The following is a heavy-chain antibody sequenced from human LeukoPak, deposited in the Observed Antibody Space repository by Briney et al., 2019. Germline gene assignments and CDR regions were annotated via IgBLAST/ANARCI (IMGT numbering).Heavy chain of an antibody. CDR2: INHSGST. CDR3: RFSSGWDYYYYMDV. V-gene: IGHV4-34*03. D-gene: IGHD3-22*01. Sequence: SETLSLTCAVYGGSFSGYYWSWLRQPPGKGLEWIGEINHSGSTNYNPSLKSRVTISVDTSKNQFSLKLSSVTAADTAVYYCRFSSGWDYYYYMDVWGKGTTVTVSS. J-gene: IGHJ6*03. CDR1: GGSFSGYY.